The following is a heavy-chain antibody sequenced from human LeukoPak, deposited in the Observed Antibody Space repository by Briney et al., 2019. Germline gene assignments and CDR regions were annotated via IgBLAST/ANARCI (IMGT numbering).Heavy chain of an antibody. CDR3: ASIISGNYYDSSGYLDY. V-gene: IGHV4-34*01. CDR2: INHSGST. J-gene: IGHJ4*02. D-gene: IGHD3-22*01. CDR1: GGSFSGYY. Sequence: LETLSLTCAVYGGSFSGYYWSWIRQPPGKGLEWIGEINHSGSTNYNPSLKSRVTIPVDTPKNQFSLKLSSVTAADTAVYYCASIISGNYYDSSGYLDYWGQGTLVTVSS.